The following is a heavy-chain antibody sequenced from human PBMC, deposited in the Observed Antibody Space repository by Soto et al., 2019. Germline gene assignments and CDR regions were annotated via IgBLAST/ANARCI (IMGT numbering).Heavy chain of an antibody. CDR3: AKDQYYYDSSGCYSPQY. CDR1: GYSFTSYW. D-gene: IGHD3-22*01. J-gene: IGHJ4*02. V-gene: IGHV5-51*01. CDR2: IYPGDSDT. Sequence: PGESLKISCKGSGYSFTSYWIGWVRQMPGKGLEWMGIIYPGDSDTRYSPSFQGQVTISADKSISTAYLQWSSLRAEDTAVYYCAKDQYYYDSSGCYSPQYWGQGTLVTVSS.